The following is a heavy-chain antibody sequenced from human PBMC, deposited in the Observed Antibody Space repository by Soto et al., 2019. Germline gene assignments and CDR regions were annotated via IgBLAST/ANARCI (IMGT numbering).Heavy chain of an antibody. Sequence: SETLSLTCTVSGGSISSSSYYWGWIRQPPGKGLEWIGSIYYSGSTYYNPSLKSRVTISVDTSKNQFSLKLSSVTAADTAVYYCAKSVEMATIDYFDYWGQGTLVTVSS. V-gene: IGHV4-39*01. CDR2: IYYSGST. CDR1: GGSISSSSYY. CDR3: AKSVEMATIDYFDY. D-gene: IGHD5-12*01. J-gene: IGHJ4*02.